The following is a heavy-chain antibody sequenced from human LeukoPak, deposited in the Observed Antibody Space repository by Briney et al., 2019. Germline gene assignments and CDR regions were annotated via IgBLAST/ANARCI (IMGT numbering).Heavy chain of an antibody. CDR1: GFTFNTYS. V-gene: IGHV3-21*01. Sequence: GGSLRLSCAASGFTFNTYSMSWVRQAPGKGLEWVSFISSSSSYIYYADSVKGRFTISRDNAKNSLYLRMNSLRAEDTAVYYCARGEYGSGSYHIDYWGQGTLVTVSS. CDR2: ISSSSSYI. D-gene: IGHD3-10*01. J-gene: IGHJ4*02. CDR3: ARGEYGSGSYHIDY.